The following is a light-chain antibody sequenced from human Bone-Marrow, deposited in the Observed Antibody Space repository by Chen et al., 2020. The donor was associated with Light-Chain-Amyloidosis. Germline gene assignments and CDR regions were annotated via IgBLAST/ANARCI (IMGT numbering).Light chain of an antibody. Sequence: YVLTQPPSVSVAPRHTATLTCGGDNIGRKSVNWYQQKPGQAPALVVYADSARPSGIPERFSGSNSGNTATLTVGRVEAGDEADYYCQVWDRSSDRPVFGGGTKLTVL. V-gene: IGLV3-21*02. CDR3: QVWDRSSDRPV. CDR2: ADS. J-gene: IGLJ3*02. CDR1: NIGRKS.